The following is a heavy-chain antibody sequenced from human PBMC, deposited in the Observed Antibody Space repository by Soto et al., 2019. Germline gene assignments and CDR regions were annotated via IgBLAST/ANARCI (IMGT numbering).Heavy chain of an antibody. CDR3: GRGGVSTITFDY. D-gene: IGHD3-3*01. Sequence: DSLKISCKGSGYNFAGYWIAWVRQMPGKGLELMGIIYPSDSDTRYRPSFQGQVTISADKSISSAYLQWSSLRASDTAMYYRGRGGVSTITFDYWGDGTPVTVSS. CDR2: IYPSDSDT. V-gene: IGHV5-51*01. CDR1: GYNFAGYW. J-gene: IGHJ4*01.